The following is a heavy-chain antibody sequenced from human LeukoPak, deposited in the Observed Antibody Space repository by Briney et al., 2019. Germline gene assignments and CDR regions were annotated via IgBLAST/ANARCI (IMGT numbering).Heavy chain of an antibody. CDR2: ISGSGGTT. Sequence: GGSLRLSRAASGFTFSSYAMSWVRQAPGKGLEYISSISGSGGTTYYADSVKGRFTISRDNSKSSLYLQLNSLRADDSAIYYCAKAESGWYKFASWGQGTLVTVSS. D-gene: IGHD6-19*01. J-gene: IGHJ4*02. V-gene: IGHV3-23*01. CDR3: AKAESGWYKFAS. CDR1: GFTFSSYA.